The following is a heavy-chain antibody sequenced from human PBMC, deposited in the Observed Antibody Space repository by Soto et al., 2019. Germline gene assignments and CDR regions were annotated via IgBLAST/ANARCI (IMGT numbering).Heavy chain of an antibody. V-gene: IGHV4-30-2*01. CDR3: ASGGGSDSLDY. CDR1: GASITFGGYS. CDR2: INHLETT. J-gene: IGHJ4*02. D-gene: IGHD1-26*01. Sequence: PSETLSLTCTVSGASITFGGYSWSWIRQTPGKGLEWIGYINHLETTFYNPSFESRLTLSIDRAKNQFSLKLHSMSAADRAVYFCASGGGSDSLDYWGQGILVTVSS.